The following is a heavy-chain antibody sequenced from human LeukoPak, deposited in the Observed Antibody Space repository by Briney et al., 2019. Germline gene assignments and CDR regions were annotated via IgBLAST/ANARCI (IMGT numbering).Heavy chain of an antibody. V-gene: IGHV3-23*01. CDR1: GFTFSSYA. J-gene: IGHJ4*02. Sequence: GGSLRLSCAASGFTFSSYAMSWVRQAPGKGLEWVSAISGSGGSTYYADSVKGRFTISRDNSKNALYLQMNSLRAEDTAVYYCAKSSDYYGSGSGDYWGQGTLVTVSS. CDR2: ISGSGGST. CDR3: AKSSDYYGSGSGDY. D-gene: IGHD3-10*01.